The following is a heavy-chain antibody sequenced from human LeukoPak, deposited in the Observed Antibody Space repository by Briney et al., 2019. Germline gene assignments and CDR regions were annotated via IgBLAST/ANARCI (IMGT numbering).Heavy chain of an antibody. V-gene: IGHV3-74*01. CDR2: INSDGSIT. D-gene: IGHD3-16*01. Sequence: GGSLRLSCAASGFTFSSYWMHWVRQAPGKGLVWVSRINSDGSITSYADSVKGRFTISRDNAKNTLYLQMNSLRAEDTAVYYCAKDPPIVTTTPLYYFEYWGQGTLVSVSS. CDR3: AKDPPIVTTTPLYYFEY. J-gene: IGHJ4*02. CDR1: GFTFSSYW.